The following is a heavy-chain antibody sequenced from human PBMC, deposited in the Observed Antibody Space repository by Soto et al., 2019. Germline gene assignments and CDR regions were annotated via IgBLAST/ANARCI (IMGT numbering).Heavy chain of an antibody. V-gene: IGHV4-30-2*01. CDR2: IYNSGST. Sequence: QLQLQESGSGLVKPSQTLSRTCAVSGGDISGGYYSWSWIRQPPGKCLEWIGFIYNSGSTYYNSALQSRVPISVDRSKNHFFLNLTSVTAADTAVYYCATYRKFFQIWGQGTKVTVSS. J-gene: IGHJ3*02. CDR1: GGDISGGYYS. CDR3: ATYRKFFQI.